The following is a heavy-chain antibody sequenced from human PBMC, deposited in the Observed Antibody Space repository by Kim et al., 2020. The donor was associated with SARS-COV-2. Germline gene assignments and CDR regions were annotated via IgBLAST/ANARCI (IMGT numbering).Heavy chain of an antibody. CDR1: GFTFSSYS. D-gene: IGHD3-22*01. CDR2: ISSSSSYI. Sequence: GGSLRLSCAASGFTFSSYSMNWVRQAPGKGLEWVSSISSSSSYIYYADSVKGRFTISRDNAKNSLYLQMNSLRAEDTAVYYCARGGPYYYDSSGYYTPYYYYGMDVWGQGTTVTVSS. J-gene: IGHJ6*02. V-gene: IGHV3-21*01. CDR3: ARGGPYYYDSSGYYTPYYYYGMDV.